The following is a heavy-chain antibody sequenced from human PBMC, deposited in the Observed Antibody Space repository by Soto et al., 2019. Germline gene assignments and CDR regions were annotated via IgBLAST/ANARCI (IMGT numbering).Heavy chain of an antibody. D-gene: IGHD1-26*01. Sequence: GGSLRLSCAASVFTFSSYAMSWVRQAPGKGLEWVSAISGSGGSTYYADSVKGRFTISRDNSKNTLYLQMNSLRAEDTAVYYCAKRWELLPPNLNDYWGQGTLVTVSS. CDR2: ISGSGGST. J-gene: IGHJ4*02. CDR1: VFTFSSYA. CDR3: AKRWELLPPNLNDY. V-gene: IGHV3-23*01.